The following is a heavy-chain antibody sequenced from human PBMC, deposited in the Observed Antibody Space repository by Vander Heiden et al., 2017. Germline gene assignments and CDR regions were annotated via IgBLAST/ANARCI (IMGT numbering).Heavy chain of an antibody. J-gene: IGHJ6*02. D-gene: IGHD6-6*01. CDR3: AGQKTRLVANSYYYGMDV. CDR2: LSSSSSYI. V-gene: IGHV3-21*01. CDR1: GLTFSCYR. Sequence: EVQPVESGGGLVKPGGTLRLSCAASGLTFSCYRMNWFRQAPVTVLEWVSSLSSSSSYIYYVGSVKGRLTISRDNAKNALYLKMNGLRAEGTAVYYGAGQKTRLVANSYYYGMDVWGQGTTVTVSS.